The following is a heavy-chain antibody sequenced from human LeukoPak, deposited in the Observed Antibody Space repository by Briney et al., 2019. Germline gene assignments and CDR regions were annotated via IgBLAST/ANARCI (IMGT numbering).Heavy chain of an antibody. J-gene: IGHJ3*02. CDR3: ARDQSSGDPEAFDI. CDR1: GFTFSGYS. CDR2: ISSRSTYI. D-gene: IGHD7-27*01. Sequence: GGSLRLSCAASGFTFSGYSMNWVRQAPGKGLEWVSTISSRSTYIYYADSMKGRFTISRDNAKNSLFLQMDSLRADDTAVYYCARDQSSGDPEAFDIWGQGTMVTVSS. V-gene: IGHV3-21*01.